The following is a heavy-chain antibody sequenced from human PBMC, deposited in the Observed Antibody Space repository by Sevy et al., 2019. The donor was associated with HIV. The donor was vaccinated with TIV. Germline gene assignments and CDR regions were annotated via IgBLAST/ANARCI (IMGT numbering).Heavy chain of an antibody. J-gene: IGHJ4*02. V-gene: IGHV3-23*01. Sequence: GGSLRLSCAASGFTFSSYAMSWVRQAPGKGLEWVSAISGSGGSTYYADPVKGRFTISRDNSKNTLYLQMNSLRAEDTAVYYCAKSKLIAVAFDYWGQGTLVTVSS. CDR3: AKSKLIAVAFDY. CDR2: ISGSGGST. CDR1: GFTFSSYA. D-gene: IGHD6-19*01.